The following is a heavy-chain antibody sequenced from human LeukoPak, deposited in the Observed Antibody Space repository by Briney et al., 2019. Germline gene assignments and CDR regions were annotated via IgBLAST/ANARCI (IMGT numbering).Heavy chain of an antibody. Sequence: KPSETLSLTCSVSGGSISGYYWSWLRQPPGKGLEWIGYIYYSGSTNYNPSLKSRVTISVDTSKNQFSLKLSSVTAADTAVYYCARGCSAGTPHNWFDPWGQGTLVTVSS. V-gene: IGHV4-59*01. J-gene: IGHJ5*02. CDR2: IYYSGST. CDR1: GGSISGYY. CDR3: ARGCSAGTPHNWFDP. D-gene: IGHD6-13*01.